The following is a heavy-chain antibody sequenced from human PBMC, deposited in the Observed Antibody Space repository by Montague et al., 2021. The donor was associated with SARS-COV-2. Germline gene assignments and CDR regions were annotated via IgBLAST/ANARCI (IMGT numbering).Heavy chain of an antibody. CDR3: LNYHGSGSYGDF. J-gene: IGHJ4*02. V-gene: IGHV3-23*01. CDR2: ISASAMRT. CDR1: GFTFSTYG. Sequence: SLRLSCAASGFTFSTYGMTWVRQAPGKGLEWDSSISASAMRTHYPDSVKGRFTISRDNSKNTLYLQMSSLRAEDTAVYFCLNYHGSGSYGDFWGQGTLVTVSP. D-gene: IGHD3-10*01.